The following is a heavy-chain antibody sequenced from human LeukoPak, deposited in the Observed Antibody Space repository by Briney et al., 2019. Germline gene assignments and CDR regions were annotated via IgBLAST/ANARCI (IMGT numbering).Heavy chain of an antibody. V-gene: IGHV1-2*02. Sequence: ASVKVSCKASGYTFTGYYMHWVRQAPGQGLEWMGWINPNSGGTNYAQKFQGRVTMTRDTSISTAYMGLSRLRSDDTAVYYCARVMRDIYFDWLLFGGEDYWGQGTLVTVSS. CDR1: GYTFTGYY. J-gene: IGHJ4*02. CDR3: ARVMRDIYFDWLLFGGEDY. D-gene: IGHD3-9*01. CDR2: INPNSGGT.